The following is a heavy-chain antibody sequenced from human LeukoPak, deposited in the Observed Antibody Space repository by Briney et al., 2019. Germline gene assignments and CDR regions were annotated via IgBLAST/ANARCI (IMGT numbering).Heavy chain of an antibody. CDR2: ISGSGGST. CDR1: GFTFDDYG. CDR3: AKEEGYCSGGSCYDYFDY. V-gene: IGHV3-23*01. Sequence: TGGSLRLSCAASGFTFDDYGMSWVRQAPGKGLEWVSAISGSGGSTYYADSVKGRFTISRDNSKNTLYLQMNSLRAEDTAVYYCAKEEGYCSGGSCYDYFDYWGQGTLVTVSS. D-gene: IGHD2-15*01. J-gene: IGHJ4*02.